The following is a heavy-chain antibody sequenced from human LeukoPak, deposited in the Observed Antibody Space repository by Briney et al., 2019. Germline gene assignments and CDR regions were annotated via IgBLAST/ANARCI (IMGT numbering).Heavy chain of an antibody. J-gene: IGHJ6*03. D-gene: IGHD5-12*01. CDR1: GGSISSGDYY. CDR3: ARSSGYEPTAYYMDV. CDR2: IYYSGST. Sequence: PSETLSLTCTVSGGSISSGDYYWSWIRQPPGKGLEWIGYIYYSGSTYYNPSLKSRVTISVDTSKNQFSLKLSSVTAADTAVYYCARSSGYEPTAYYMDVWGKGTTVTVSS. V-gene: IGHV4-30-4*08.